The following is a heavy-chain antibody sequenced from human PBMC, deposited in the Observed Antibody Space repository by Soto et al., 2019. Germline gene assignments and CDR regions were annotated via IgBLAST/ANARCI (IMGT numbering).Heavy chain of an antibody. Sequence: PSETLSLTCTVSGGSTSTSNYYWGWIRQPPGKGLEWVGTISYSGNTYYNPSLKSRVTIYVDTSKNQFSLMLSSVTAADTAVFYCTSTQGRGSYYQLVDSWGRGTLVTVSS. D-gene: IGHD1-26*01. CDR1: GGSTSTSNYY. CDR2: ISYSGNT. J-gene: IGHJ4*02. V-gene: IGHV4-39*01. CDR3: TSTQGRGSYYQLVDS.